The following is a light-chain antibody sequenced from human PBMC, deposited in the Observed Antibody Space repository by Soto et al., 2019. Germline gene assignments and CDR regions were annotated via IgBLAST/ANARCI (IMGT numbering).Light chain of an antibody. V-gene: IGKV1-5*01. J-gene: IGKJ5*01. CDR3: HSRA. Sequence: DIQLTQTPSTLSASVGDEVTITCRASRTISRWLAWYQQKPGRAPKLLIYDASTLESGVPSRFSGSGSETEFTLTISRLQPDDFANYFCHSRAFGQGTRL. CDR1: RTISRW. CDR2: DAS.